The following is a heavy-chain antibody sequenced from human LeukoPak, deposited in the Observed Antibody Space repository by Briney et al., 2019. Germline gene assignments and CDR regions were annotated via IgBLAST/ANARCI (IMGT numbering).Heavy chain of an antibody. J-gene: IGHJ4*02. D-gene: IGHD6-13*01. Sequence: GGSLRLSCAASGFTFSSYWMSWVRQAPGKGLEWVANIKQDGSEKYYVDSVKGRFTISRDNSKNSLYLQMDSLRVEDTAVYYCAGGTSSSWVDWGQGTLVTVAS. CDR1: GFTFSSYW. CDR2: IKQDGSEK. V-gene: IGHV3-7*01. CDR3: AGGTSSSWVD.